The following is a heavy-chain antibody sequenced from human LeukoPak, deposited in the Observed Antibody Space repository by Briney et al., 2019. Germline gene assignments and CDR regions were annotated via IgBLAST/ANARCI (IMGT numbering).Heavy chain of an antibody. Sequence: GGSLRLSCAPSGFTFSNYWMHWVRQAPGKGLVWVSRINSDGSSTTYADSVKGRFTISRDNAKNTLYLQMNSLRADDTAVYYCARDRATTMFDYWGQGTLVTVSS. CDR2: INSDGSST. CDR1: GFTFSNYW. V-gene: IGHV3-74*01. J-gene: IGHJ4*02. D-gene: IGHD5-24*01. CDR3: ARDRATTMFDY.